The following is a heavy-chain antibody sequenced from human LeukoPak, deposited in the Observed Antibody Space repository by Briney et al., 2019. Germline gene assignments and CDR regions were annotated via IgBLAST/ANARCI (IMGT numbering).Heavy chain of an antibody. V-gene: IGHV1-8*01. CDR2: MNPNGGNA. CDR1: GYTFTTDD. D-gene: IGHD3-22*01. J-gene: IGHJ4*02. Sequence: ASVKVSCKASGYTFTTDDINWVRQAPGQGLDWMGWMNPNGGNAGYAQKFQGRVTMTRDTSISTAFMELSSLKSEDTAVYYCARSPREGYDNRGYYRYYSDSWGQGTLVTVSS. CDR3: ARSPREGYDNRGYYRYYSDS.